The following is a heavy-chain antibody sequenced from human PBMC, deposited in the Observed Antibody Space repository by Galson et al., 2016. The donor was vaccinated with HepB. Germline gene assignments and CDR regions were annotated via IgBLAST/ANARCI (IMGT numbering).Heavy chain of an antibody. V-gene: IGHV2-5*02. Sequence: PALVKPTQTLTLTCTFSGFSLGMSEVGVGWIRQSPGKALECLALIYWDNDKRYSPSLNNRLTITKDTSKNQVVLKMTNMDPVDTGTYYCAHTRRWPVHYFDFWGQGALVTVSS. D-gene: IGHD5-24*01. CDR1: GFSLGMSEVG. CDR3: AHTRRWPVHYFDF. J-gene: IGHJ4*02. CDR2: IYWDNDK.